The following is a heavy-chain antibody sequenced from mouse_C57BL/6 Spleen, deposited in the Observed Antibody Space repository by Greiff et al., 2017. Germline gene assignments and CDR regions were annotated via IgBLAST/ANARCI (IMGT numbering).Heavy chain of an antibody. Sequence: QVQLKQPGTELVKPGASVKLSCKASGYTFTSYWMHWVKQRPGQGLEWIGNINPSNGGTNYNEKFKSKATLTVDKSSSTAYMQLSSLTSEDSAVCYCARGHFGYDGYYAMDYWGQGTSVTVSS. CDR2: INPSNGGT. CDR3: ARGHFGYDGYYAMDY. CDR1: GYTFTSYW. J-gene: IGHJ4*01. D-gene: IGHD2-2*01. V-gene: IGHV1-53*01.